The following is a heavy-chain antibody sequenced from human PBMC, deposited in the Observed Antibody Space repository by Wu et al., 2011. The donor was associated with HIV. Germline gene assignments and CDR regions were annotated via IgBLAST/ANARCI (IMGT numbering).Heavy chain of an antibody. D-gene: IGHD3-10*01. CDR1: GYTFTGYY. V-gene: IGHV1-69*06. CDR2: MVPMFGRQ. J-gene: IGHJ6*03. CDR3: ARSGGGSGSYDGYYYYYYMDV. Sequence: QVQLVQSGAELKKPGASVKVSCKASGYTFTGYYMHWVRQAPGQGLEWMGGMVPMFGRQDYAQKFRGRVKITVDTSQTIAYMELSSLRSEDTAVYYCARSGGGSGSYDGYYYYYYMDVWGKGTTVTVSS.